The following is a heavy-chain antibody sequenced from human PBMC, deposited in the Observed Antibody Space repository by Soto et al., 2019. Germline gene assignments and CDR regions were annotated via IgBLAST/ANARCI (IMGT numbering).Heavy chain of an antibody. J-gene: IGHJ4*02. D-gene: IGHD1-26*01. V-gene: IGHV1-69*01. Sequence: QVQLVQSGAEVKKPGSSVKVSCKASGGTFSSYAISWVRQAPGQGLEWMGGIIPIFGTANYAQKFQGRVKITGGESTSTAYMELGSLRSEDTAVYYCARGGGQWDPGNPFDYWGQGTLVTVSS. CDR3: ARGGGQWDPGNPFDY. CDR2: IIPIFGTA. CDR1: GGTFSSYA.